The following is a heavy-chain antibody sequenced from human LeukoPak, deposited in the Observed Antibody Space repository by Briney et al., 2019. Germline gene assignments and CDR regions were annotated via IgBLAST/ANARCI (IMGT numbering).Heavy chain of an antibody. CDR1: GFTFRNYW. Sequence: PGGSLRLSCAASGFTFRNYWMHWVRQAPGKGLVWVSRIHSDGSSRNYADSVKGRFTISRDNAKNTLYLQMNSLRAEDTAVYYCASASSHRIAAGGDYWGQGTLVTVSS. D-gene: IGHD6-13*01. CDR2: IHSDGSSR. CDR3: ASASSHRIAAGGDY. J-gene: IGHJ4*02. V-gene: IGHV3-74*01.